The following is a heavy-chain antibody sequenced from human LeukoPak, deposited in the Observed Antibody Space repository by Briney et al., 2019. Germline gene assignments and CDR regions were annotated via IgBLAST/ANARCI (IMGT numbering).Heavy chain of an antibody. Sequence: GGSLRLSCAASGFTFSGYAMSWVRQAPGKGLEWVSAITTSGDNAYYVDSVKGRFTMSRDNSKNTLYLQMNSLGADDTAVYYCARDHDNFFDYWGQGTLASVST. V-gene: IGHV3-23*01. J-gene: IGHJ4*02. CDR3: ARDHDNFFDY. CDR1: GFTFSGYA. D-gene: IGHD3-9*01. CDR2: ITTSGDNA.